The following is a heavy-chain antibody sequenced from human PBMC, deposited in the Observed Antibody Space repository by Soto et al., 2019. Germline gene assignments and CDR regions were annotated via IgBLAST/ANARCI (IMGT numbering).Heavy chain of an antibody. CDR2: IIPIYGTA. J-gene: IGHJ6*02. CDR3: AKDRRADWESYYDYAMDV. D-gene: IGHD1-26*01. Sequence: QVQLVQSGAEVKKPGSSVKVSCKASGGTFSSFTISWVRQAPGQGLEWMGGIIPIYGTANYAQKFQGRVTITADASTRTADMELSSLRAEDTAVYYCAKDRRADWESYYDYAMDVWGQGTTVTVAS. CDR1: GGTFSSFT. V-gene: IGHV1-69*01.